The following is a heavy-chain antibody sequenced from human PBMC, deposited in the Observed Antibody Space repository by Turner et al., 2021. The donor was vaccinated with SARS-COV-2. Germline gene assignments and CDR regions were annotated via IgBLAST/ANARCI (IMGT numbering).Heavy chain of an antibody. V-gene: IGHV3-30*04. CDR2: ISYDGINK. D-gene: IGHD2-21*01. CDR1: GFTFSIYA. Sequence: QVQLVESGGGVVLPGRSLRLPCAASGFTFSIYAMHWVRQAPGKGLEWVALISYDGINKYYADSVKGRFTISRDNSKNTLYLQMNSLRAEDTAVYYCARGFGGNYNWFDPWGQGTLVTVSS. CDR3: ARGFGGNYNWFDP. J-gene: IGHJ5*02.